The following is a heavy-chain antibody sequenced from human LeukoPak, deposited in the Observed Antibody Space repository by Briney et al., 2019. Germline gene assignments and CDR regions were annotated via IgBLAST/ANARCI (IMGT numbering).Heavy chain of an antibody. D-gene: IGHD3-3*01. CDR3: ARGGHYDFWSGYYADY. CDR2: ISTTSRTI. V-gene: IGHV3-48*01. CDR1: GFTFRSYS. Sequence: GGSLRLSCAASGFTFRSYSMNWVRQAPGKGLEWVSYISTTSRTIYYADSVKGRFTISRDNAKNSLYLQMNSLRAEDTAFYYCARGGHYDFWSGYYADYWGQGTLVTVSS. J-gene: IGHJ4*02.